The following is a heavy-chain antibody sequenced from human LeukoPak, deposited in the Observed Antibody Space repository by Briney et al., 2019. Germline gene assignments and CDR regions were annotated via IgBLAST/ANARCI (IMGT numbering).Heavy chain of an antibody. D-gene: IGHD5-18*01. Sequence: GSLRLSCAASGFTFSNYEMNWVRPAPGKGLEWVSYISSSGSTIYYADSVKGRFTISRDNAKNSLYLQMNSLRAEDAAVYYCAQIYTYGSSQFDYWGQGTLVTVSS. CDR3: AQIYTYGSSQFDY. CDR2: ISSSGSTI. CDR1: GFTFSNYE. V-gene: IGHV3-48*03. J-gene: IGHJ4*02.